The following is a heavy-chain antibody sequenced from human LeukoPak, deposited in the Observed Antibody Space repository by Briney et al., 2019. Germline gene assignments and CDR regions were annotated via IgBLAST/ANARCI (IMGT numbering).Heavy chain of an antibody. CDR2: ITPLFGTA. Sequence: SVKVSCKASGGTFSKYTISWVRQRPGQGLEWMGGITPLFGTANYAQKFQGRVTITADESASTAYMELSSLRSEDTAVYYCAKGINTFFFDYWGRGTLVTVSS. J-gene: IGHJ4*02. CDR3: AKGINTFFFDY. CDR1: GGTFSKYT. V-gene: IGHV1-69*13. D-gene: IGHD2/OR15-2a*01.